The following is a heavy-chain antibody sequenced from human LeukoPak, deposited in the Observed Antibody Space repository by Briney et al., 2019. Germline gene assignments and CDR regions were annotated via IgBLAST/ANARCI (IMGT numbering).Heavy chain of an antibody. Sequence: SETLSLTCTVSGGSINGGNYYWTWIRQPPGKGLEWIGSIYYSGSTYYDPSLKSRVTISVDTSKNQFSLKLSSVTAADTAVYYCAREHCSGGSCYSIYYYYYMDVWGKGTTVTVSS. CDR2: IYYSGST. V-gene: IGHV4-39*07. CDR1: GGSINGGNYY. D-gene: IGHD2-15*01. CDR3: AREHCSGGSCYSIYYYYYMDV. J-gene: IGHJ6*03.